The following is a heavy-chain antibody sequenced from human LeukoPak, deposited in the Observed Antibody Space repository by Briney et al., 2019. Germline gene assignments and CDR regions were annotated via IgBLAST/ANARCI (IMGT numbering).Heavy chain of an antibody. CDR3: ARENPYYYDSSGYSDY. V-gene: IGHV1-46*01. Sequence: ASVKVSCEASGYTFTSYYMHWVRQAPGQGLEWMGIINPSGGSTSYAQKFQGRVTMTRDTSTSTVYMELSSLRSEDTAVYYCARENPYYYDSSGYSDYWGQGTLVTVSS. D-gene: IGHD3-22*01. CDR1: GYTFTSYY. CDR2: INPSGGST. J-gene: IGHJ4*02.